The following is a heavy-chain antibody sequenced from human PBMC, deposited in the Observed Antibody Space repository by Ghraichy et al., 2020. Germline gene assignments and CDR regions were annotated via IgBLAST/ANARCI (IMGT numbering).Heavy chain of an antibody. CDR3: ARHVERPDTAMVM. CDR2: IYYSGST. V-gene: IGHV4-39*01. Sequence: SETLSLTCTVSGGSISSSSYYWGWIRQPLGKGLEWIGSIYYSGSTYYNPSLKSRVTISVDTSKNQFSLKLSSVTAADTAVYYCARHVERPDTAMVMGGQGTLVTVSS. CDR1: GGSISSSSYY. D-gene: IGHD5-18*01. J-gene: IGHJ4*02.